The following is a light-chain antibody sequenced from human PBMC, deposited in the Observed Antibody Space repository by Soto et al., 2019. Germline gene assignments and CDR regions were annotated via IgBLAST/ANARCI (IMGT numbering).Light chain of an antibody. CDR1: SSDVGNYNY. V-gene: IGLV2-8*01. Sequence: QSVLTQPPSASGSPGQSVTISCTGTSSDVGNYNYVSWYQQHPGKAPKLLIYEVTKRPSGVPDRFSGSKSDNTASLTVSGLQAEDEADDYCISYAGSDNLVVGGGTKLTVL. CDR3: ISYAGSDNLV. J-gene: IGLJ2*01. CDR2: EVT.